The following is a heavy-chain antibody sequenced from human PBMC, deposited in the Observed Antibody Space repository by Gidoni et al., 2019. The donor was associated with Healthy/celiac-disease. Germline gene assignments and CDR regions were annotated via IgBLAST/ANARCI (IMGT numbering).Heavy chain of an antibody. CDR1: GGTFSSYA. CDR3: ASTYSRIDYYYYYMDV. D-gene: IGHD6-13*01. Sequence: QVQLVQSGAEVKKPGSSVKVSCKASGGTFSSYAISWVRQAPGQGLEWMGGIIPIFGTANYAQKFQGRVTITADESTSSAYMELSSLRSEDTAVYYCASTYSRIDYYYYYMDVWGKGTTVTVSS. J-gene: IGHJ6*03. V-gene: IGHV1-69*01. CDR2: IIPIFGTA.